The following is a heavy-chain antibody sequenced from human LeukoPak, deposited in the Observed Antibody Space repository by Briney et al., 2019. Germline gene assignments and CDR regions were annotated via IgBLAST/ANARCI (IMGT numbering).Heavy chain of an antibody. V-gene: IGHV4-59*11. D-gene: IGHD5-24*01. CDR1: GGSISSHY. CDR3: ARDKMRDGYNYYFDY. Sequence: SETLSLTCTVSGGSISSHYWSGIRQPPGKGLEWIGYIYYSGSTNYNPSLKSRVTISVDTSKNQFSLKLSSVTAADTAVYYCARDKMRDGYNYYFDYWGQGTLVTVSS. J-gene: IGHJ4*02. CDR2: IYYSGST.